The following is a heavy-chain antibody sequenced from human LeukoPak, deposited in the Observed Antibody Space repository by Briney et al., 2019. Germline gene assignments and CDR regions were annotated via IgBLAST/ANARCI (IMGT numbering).Heavy chain of an antibody. V-gene: IGHV1-18*01. CDR1: GYTFTNYG. D-gene: IGHD6-19*01. CDR3: ARHGLGSGWYYFDY. CDR2: ISAYNGVT. J-gene: IGHJ4*02. Sequence: GASVKVSCKASGYTFTNYGINWVRQAPGQGLEWMGWISAYNGVTKSAQKLQGRVTMTTDTSTSTAYMELRNLRSDDTAVYYCARHGLGSGWYYFDYWGQGTLVTVSS.